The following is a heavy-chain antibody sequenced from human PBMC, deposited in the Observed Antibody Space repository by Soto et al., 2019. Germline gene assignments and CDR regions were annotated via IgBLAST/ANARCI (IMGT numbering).Heavy chain of an antibody. D-gene: IGHD2-2*01. CDR1: GHTFTSYG. CDR2: FSAYNGNT. CDR3: ARGVPTGMVQRYYFDY. J-gene: IGHJ4*02. V-gene: IGHV1-18*01. Sequence: QVQLVQSGVEVKKPGASVKVSCKASGHTFTSYGISWVRQAPGQGLEWMGWFSAYNGNTKYAQKLQGRVTMTTDTPTSTAYMELRSLRSDDTAVYYCARGVPTGMVQRYYFDYWGQGTLVTVSS.